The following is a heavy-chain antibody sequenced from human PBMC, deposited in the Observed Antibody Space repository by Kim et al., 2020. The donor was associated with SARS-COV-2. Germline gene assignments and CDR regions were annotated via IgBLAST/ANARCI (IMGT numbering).Heavy chain of an antibody. V-gene: IGHV3-23*01. CDR3: ATVLELRLWGRDY. CDR2: ISGSGGST. Sequence: GGSLRLSCAASGFTFSSYAMSWVRQAPGKGLEWVSAISGSGGSTYYADSVKGRFTISRDNSKNTLYLQMNSLRAEDTAVYYCATVLELRLWGRDYWGQGTLVTVSS. CDR1: GFTFSSYA. J-gene: IGHJ4*02. D-gene: IGHD1-7*01.